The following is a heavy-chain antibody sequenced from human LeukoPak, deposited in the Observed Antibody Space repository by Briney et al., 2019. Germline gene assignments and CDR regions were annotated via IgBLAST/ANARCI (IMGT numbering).Heavy chain of an antibody. J-gene: IGHJ4*02. D-gene: IGHD4-17*01. CDR2: IHASGNT. CDR1: GGSISSFK. Sequence: SETLSLTCTVSGGSISSFKWTWMRQFAGKGLEWIGHIHASGNTNYNPSLRSRVTMSVDSSKNEFSLKLSSVTAAGTAFYYCARASDYYLAAFDYWGQGTLVTVSS. V-gene: IGHV4-4*07. CDR3: ARASDYYLAAFDY.